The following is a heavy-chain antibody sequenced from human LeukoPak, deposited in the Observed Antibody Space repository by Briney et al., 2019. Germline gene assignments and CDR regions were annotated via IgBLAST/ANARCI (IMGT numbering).Heavy chain of an antibody. CDR1: GYTFTSYG. V-gene: IGHV1-18*01. D-gene: IGHD3-3*01. CDR3: ARAGIRFLEWLPRIHYMDV. Sequence: ASVKVSCKASGYTFTSYGISWVRQAPGQGLEWMGWISAYNGNTNYAQKPQGRVTMTTDTSTSTAYMELRSLRSDDTAVYYCARAGIRFLEWLPRIHYMDVWGKGTTVTVSS. CDR2: ISAYNGNT. J-gene: IGHJ6*03.